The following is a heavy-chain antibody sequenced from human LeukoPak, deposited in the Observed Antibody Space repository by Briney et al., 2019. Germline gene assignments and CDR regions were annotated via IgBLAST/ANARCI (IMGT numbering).Heavy chain of an antibody. J-gene: IGHJ4*02. CDR3: AKEKTYYDFWSGYSPRYFDY. CDR1: GFTFSSYV. V-gene: IGHV3-23*01. CDR2: ISGSGGST. Sequence: GGSLRLSCAASGFTFSSYVMSWVRQAPGKGLEWVAAISGSGGSTYYADSVKGRFTISRDNSKNTLYLQMNSLRAEDTAVYYCAKEKTYYDFWSGYSPRYFDYWGQGTLVTVSS. D-gene: IGHD3-3*01.